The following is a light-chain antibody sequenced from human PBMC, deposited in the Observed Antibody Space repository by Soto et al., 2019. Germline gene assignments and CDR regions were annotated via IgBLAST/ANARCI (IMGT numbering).Light chain of an antibody. CDR2: TNN. V-gene: IGLV1-44*01. Sequence: QSVLTQPPSASGTPGQRVTISCSGSRSNIGTNTVNWYQQLPGTAPKLLIYTNNERPSGVPDRFSGSKSGTSASLAISGRQSEDEADYYCAAWDDSLNGQVFGTGTKLTVL. J-gene: IGLJ1*01. CDR3: AAWDDSLNGQV. CDR1: RSNIGTNT.